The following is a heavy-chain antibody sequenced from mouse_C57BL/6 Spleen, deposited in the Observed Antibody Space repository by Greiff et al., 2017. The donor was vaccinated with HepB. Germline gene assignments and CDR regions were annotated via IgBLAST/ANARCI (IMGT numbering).Heavy chain of an antibody. CDR2: IYPGDGDT. Sequence: VQLQQSGPELVKPGASVKISCKASGYAFSSSWMNWVKQRPGKGLEWIGRIYPGDGDTNYNGKFKGKATLTADKSSSTAYMQLSSLTSEDSAVYFCARSQTYGSRYFDYWGQGTTLTVSS. CDR3: ARSQTYGSRYFDY. J-gene: IGHJ2*01. V-gene: IGHV1-82*01. CDR1: GYAFSSSW. D-gene: IGHD1-1*01.